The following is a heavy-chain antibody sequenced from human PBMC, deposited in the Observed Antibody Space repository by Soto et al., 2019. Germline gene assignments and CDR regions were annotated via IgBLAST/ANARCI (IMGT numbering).Heavy chain of an antibody. V-gene: IGHV5-51*01. CDR3: ASNTKYYYDSSGDPVYYYYGMDV. Sequence: PGESLKISCKGSGYSFTSYWIGWVRQMPGKGLEWMGIIYPGDSDTRYSPSFQGQVTISADKSISTAYLQWSSLKASDTAMYYCASNTKYYYDSSGDPVYYYYGMDVWGQGTTVTLSS. J-gene: IGHJ6*02. CDR1: GYSFTSYW. CDR2: IYPGDSDT. D-gene: IGHD3-22*01.